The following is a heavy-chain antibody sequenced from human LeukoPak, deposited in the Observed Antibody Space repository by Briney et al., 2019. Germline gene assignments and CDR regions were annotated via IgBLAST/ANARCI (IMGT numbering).Heavy chain of an antibody. CDR3: AREGSTKPHYDFWSGYPNYYFDY. CDR2: ITGSGAST. D-gene: IGHD3-3*01. Sequence: GGSLGLSCAASGFTFSSSGMTWVRQAPGKGLEWVSSITGSGASTYYADSVKGRFTISRDNSKNTLYLQMNSLRAEDTAVYYCAREGSTKPHYDFWSGYPNYYFDYWGQGTLVTVSS. V-gene: IGHV3-23*01. J-gene: IGHJ4*02. CDR1: GFTFSSSG.